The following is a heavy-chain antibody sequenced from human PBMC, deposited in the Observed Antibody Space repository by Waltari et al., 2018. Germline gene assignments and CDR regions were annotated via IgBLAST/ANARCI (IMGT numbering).Heavy chain of an antibody. CDR2: TYPGTSDT. CDR3: ARPQVAATAGAFDI. CDR1: GYLFTSFW. Sequence: EVQLVQSGAEVKKSGESLKISCKGSGYLFTSFWIGWVRQTPGKGLEWMGITYPGTSDTSYSPSFQGQVTISADKSISTAYLQWSSLKASDTAMYYCARPQVAATAGAFDIWGQGTMVTVSS. J-gene: IGHJ3*02. D-gene: IGHD6-19*01. V-gene: IGHV5-51*01.